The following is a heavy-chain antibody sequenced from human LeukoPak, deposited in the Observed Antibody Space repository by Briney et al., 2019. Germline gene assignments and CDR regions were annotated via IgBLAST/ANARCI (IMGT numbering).Heavy chain of an antibody. Sequence: PSETLSLTCAVYGGSLSGYYWSWIRQPPGKGLEWIGEINHSGSTNYNPSLKSRVTISVDTSKNQFSLKLSSVTAADTAVYYCARGRPYSGGFHLDYWGQGTLVTVSA. CDR2: INHSGST. V-gene: IGHV4-34*01. J-gene: IGHJ4*02. D-gene: IGHD1-26*01. CDR1: GGSLSGYY. CDR3: ARGRPYSGGFHLDY.